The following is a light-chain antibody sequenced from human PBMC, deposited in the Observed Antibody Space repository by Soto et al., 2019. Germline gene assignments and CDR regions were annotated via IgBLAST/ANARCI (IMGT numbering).Light chain of an antibody. CDR3: QVWDSSSDPLYV. CDR2: DDS. Sequence: SYELTQPPSVSVAPGQTARITCGGNNIGSKSVHWYQQKPGQAPLLVVYDDSDRPSGIPERFSGSNSGNTATLTISRGEAGDEADYYCQVWDSSSDPLYVFGTGTKLTVL. J-gene: IGLJ1*01. CDR1: NIGSKS. V-gene: IGLV3-21*02.